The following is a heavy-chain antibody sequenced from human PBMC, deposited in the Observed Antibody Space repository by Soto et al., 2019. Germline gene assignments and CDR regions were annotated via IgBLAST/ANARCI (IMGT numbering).Heavy chain of an antibody. D-gene: IGHD6-13*01. CDR3: ARETPSAAAAYFFYGLDV. Sequence: QVQLVQSGAEVKKAGSSVKVSCKVSGGTFSSYFINWVRQAPGQGLEWVGGIIPVFGSASFAEKFQGRVTITADESTGTAYMELSSLRSDDTAVYYCARETPSAAAAYFFYGLDVWGQGTTVTVPS. CDR2: IIPVFGSA. CDR1: GGTFSSYF. V-gene: IGHV1-69*01. J-gene: IGHJ6*02.